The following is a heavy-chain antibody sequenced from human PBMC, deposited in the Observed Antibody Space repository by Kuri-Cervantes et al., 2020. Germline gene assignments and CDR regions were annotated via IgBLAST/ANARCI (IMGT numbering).Heavy chain of an antibody. Sequence: SETLSLTCAVSGGSISSINWWSWVRQPPGKGLEWIGAIYHSGSTNYNTSLKSRVPISVDKSKNQFSLKLSSVTAADTAVYYCASGILNYSFYYMDVWGKGTTVTVSS. CDR1: GGSISSINW. J-gene: IGHJ6*03. CDR2: IYHSGST. V-gene: IGHV4-4*02. CDR3: ASGILNYSFYYMDV. D-gene: IGHD1-1*01.